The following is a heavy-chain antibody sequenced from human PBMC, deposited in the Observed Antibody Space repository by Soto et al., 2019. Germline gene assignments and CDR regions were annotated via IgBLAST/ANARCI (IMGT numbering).Heavy chain of an antibody. D-gene: IGHD2-15*01. CDR1: GDTFNRYA. J-gene: IGHJ6*02. V-gene: IGHV1-69*01. CDR2: IIPIFHTA. CDR3: ARVGYCNTTYCLFYYYHYGMDV. Sequence: QVQLVQSGAEVKKPGSSVKVSCKASGDTFNRYAISWVRQAPGQGLEWMGGIIPIFHTANYAQKFQARVTMTADESASTAYMELSGLRSEDTAVYYCARVGYCNTTYCLFYYYHYGMDVWGQGTTVTVS.